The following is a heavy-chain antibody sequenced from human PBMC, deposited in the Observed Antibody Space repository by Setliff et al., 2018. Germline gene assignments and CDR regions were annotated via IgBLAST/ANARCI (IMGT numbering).Heavy chain of an antibody. V-gene: IGHV1-3*01. CDR1: GYTFTSYA. D-gene: IGHD2-15*01. CDR2: INAGNGDT. CDR3: ARDGGYCSGGSCYGLDY. J-gene: IGHJ4*02. Sequence: ASVKVSCKASGYTFTSYAMHWVRQAPGQRLEWMGWINAGNGDTKYSQKFQGRVTITRDTSASTAYMELSSLRSEDTAVYYCARDGGYCSGGSCYGLDYWGQGTLVTVSS.